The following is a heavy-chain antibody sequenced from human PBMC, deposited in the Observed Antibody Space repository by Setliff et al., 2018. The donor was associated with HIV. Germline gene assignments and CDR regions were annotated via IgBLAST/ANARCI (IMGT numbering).Heavy chain of an antibody. CDR3: ARDRGHSGHDINDY. V-gene: IGHV3-23*01. Sequence: GGSLRLSCAASGFTFSNYWMNWVRQAPGKGLEWVSAVSGGGGSTYYADSVKGRFTISRDNTKNALYLQMNSLRVEDTALYYCARDRGHSGHDINDYWGQGTLVTVS. J-gene: IGHJ4*02. CDR1: GFTFSNYW. CDR2: VSGGGGST. D-gene: IGHD5-12*01.